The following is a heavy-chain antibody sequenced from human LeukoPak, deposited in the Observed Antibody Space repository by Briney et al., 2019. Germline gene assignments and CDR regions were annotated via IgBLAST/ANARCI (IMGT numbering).Heavy chain of an antibody. J-gene: IGHJ4*02. CDR3: ARDSGTTVGYFDY. V-gene: IGHV3-11*06. CDR1: GFTFSDYY. Sequence: GGSLRLSCAASGFTFSDYYMSWVRQAPGKGLEWVSYISSSSSYTNYADSVKGRFTISRDNSKNTLYLQMNSLRADDTAVYYCARDSGTTVGYFDYWGQGTLVTVSS. D-gene: IGHD4-23*01. CDR2: ISSSSSYT.